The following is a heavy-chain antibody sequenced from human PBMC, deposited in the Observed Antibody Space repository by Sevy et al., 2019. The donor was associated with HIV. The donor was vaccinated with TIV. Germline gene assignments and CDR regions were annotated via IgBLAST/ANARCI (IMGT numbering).Heavy chain of an antibody. D-gene: IGHD3-9*01. J-gene: IGHJ4*02. CDR3: ARGRGVLRNFDSLLYFDY. CDR2: INHSGST. V-gene: IGHV4-34*01. Sequence: SETLSLTCAVYGGSFSGYYWSWIRQPPGKGLEWIGEINHSGSTNYKPSLKSRVTISVDTSKNQFSLKLSSVTAADTAVYYCARGRGVLRNFDSLLYFDYWGQGTLVTVS. CDR1: GGSFSGYY.